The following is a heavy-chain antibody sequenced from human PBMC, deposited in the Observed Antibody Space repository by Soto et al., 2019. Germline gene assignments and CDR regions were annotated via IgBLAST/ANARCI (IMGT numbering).Heavy chain of an antibody. J-gene: IGHJ6*02. Sequence: EVQLVESGGGLVKPGGSLRLSCAASGFTFSSYSMNWVRQAPGKGLEWVSSISSSSSYIYYADSVKGRFTISRDNAKNSLYLQMNSLRAEDTAVYYCARDRVGYDFNYYYGMDVWGQGTTVTVSS. CDR1: GFTFSSYS. D-gene: IGHD5-12*01. CDR2: ISSSSSYI. CDR3: ARDRVGYDFNYYYGMDV. V-gene: IGHV3-21*01.